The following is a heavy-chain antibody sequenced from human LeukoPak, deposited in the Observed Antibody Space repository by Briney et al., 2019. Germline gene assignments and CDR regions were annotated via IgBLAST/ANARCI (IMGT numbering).Heavy chain of an antibody. D-gene: IGHD3-9*01. Sequence: GGSLRLSCAASGFTFSSYVMHWVRQAPGKGLEWVAVIWYDGSNKYYADSVKGRFTISRDNSKNTLYLQMNSLRAEDTAVYYCAREGILTGYYRAPIDYWGQGTLVTVSS. CDR1: GFTFSSYV. CDR3: AREGILTGYYRAPIDY. V-gene: IGHV3-33*01. J-gene: IGHJ4*02. CDR2: IWYDGSNK.